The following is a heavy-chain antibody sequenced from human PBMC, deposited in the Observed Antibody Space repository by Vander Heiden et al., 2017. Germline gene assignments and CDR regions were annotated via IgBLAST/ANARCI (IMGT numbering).Heavy chain of an antibody. D-gene: IGHD1-26*01. CDR1: AFPFSPYG. J-gene: IGHJ4*02. CDR3: ARDLGAGRYFDY. V-gene: IGHV3-33*01. CDR2: IGHDGSFK. Sequence: QVQLVESGGGVVQTVGSLRLSCAASAFPFSPYGMHWVRQAPGKGLEWVAVIGHDGSFKAYADSVKGRFTISRDNSKNTLYLQMTSLRAEDTAVYYCARDLGAGRYFDYWGQGSLVTVSS.